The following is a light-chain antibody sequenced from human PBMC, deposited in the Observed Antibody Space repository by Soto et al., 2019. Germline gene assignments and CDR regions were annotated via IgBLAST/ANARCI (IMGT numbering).Light chain of an antibody. CDR2: KAS. CDR3: QQYNSYPT. J-gene: IGKJ1*01. Sequence: DIQRTQYPSTLSASVGDRVTITCRASQSISSWLAWYQQKPGKAPKLLIYKASSLESGVPSRFSGSGSGTEFTLTISSLQPDDFATYYCQQYNSYPTFGQGTKVEIK. CDR1: QSISSW. V-gene: IGKV1-5*03.